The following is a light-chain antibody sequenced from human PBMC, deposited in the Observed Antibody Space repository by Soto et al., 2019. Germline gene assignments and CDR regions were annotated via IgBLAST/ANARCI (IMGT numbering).Light chain of an antibody. CDR2: AAS. J-gene: IGKJ1*01. Sequence: AIRMTQSPSSLSASTGDRVTITCRASQDITSYLAWYQQKPGKAPKLLIYAASSLQSGVPSRFSGSGSGTDFTLTISSLQPEDFATYYCQQSYSTPRTFGQGTKVDIK. CDR1: QDITSY. CDR3: QQSYSTPRT. V-gene: IGKV1-8*01.